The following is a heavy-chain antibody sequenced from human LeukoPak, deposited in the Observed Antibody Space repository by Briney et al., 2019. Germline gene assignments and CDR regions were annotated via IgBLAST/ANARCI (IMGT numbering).Heavy chain of an antibody. V-gene: IGHV3-23*01. J-gene: IGHJ4*02. CDR1: GFTCSSYA. CDR2: ISGSGGST. D-gene: IGHD3-22*01. Sequence: GGSLRLSCAASGFTCSSYARSWVRQAQGKGLEGVSAISGSGGSTYYADSVKGRFTISRDNYKNTLYLQMNSLRAEDTAVYYCAKLYYYDSSFGAASIDYWGQGTLVTVSS. CDR3: AKLYYYDSSFGAASIDY.